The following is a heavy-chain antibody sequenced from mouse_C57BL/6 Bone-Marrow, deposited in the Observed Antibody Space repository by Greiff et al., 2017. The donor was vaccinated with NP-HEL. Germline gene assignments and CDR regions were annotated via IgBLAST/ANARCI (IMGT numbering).Heavy chain of an antibody. CDR3: ARLGYDSFAY. CDR2: IYPGDGDT. Sequence: QVQLQQSGPELVKPGASVKISCKASGYAFSSSWMNWVKQRPGKGLEWIGRIYPGDGDTNYNGKFKGKATLTADKSSSTAYMQLSSLTSEDSAVYFCARLGYDSFAYWGQGTLVTVSA. D-gene: IGHD2-2*01. V-gene: IGHV1-82*01. J-gene: IGHJ3*01. CDR1: GYAFSSSW.